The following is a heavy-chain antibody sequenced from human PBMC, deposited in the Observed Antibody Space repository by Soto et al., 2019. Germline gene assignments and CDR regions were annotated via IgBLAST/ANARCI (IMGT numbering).Heavy chain of an antibody. J-gene: IGHJ6*02. CDR2: IIPIFGTA. CDR3: ASQMGVTGTYENYYGMDV. Sequence: QVQLVQSGAEVKKPGSSVKVSCKASGGTFSSYAISWVRQAPGQGLEWMGGIIPIFGTANYAQKFQGRDTISADETTSTAYMELSSLRAEDTAVYYCASQMGVTGTYENYYGMDVWGQGTTVTVSS. D-gene: IGHD1-7*01. CDR1: GGTFSSYA. V-gene: IGHV1-69*12.